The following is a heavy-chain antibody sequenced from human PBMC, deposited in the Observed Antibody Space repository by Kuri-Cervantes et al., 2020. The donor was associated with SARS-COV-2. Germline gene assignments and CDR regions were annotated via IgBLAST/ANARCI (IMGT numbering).Heavy chain of an antibody. V-gene: IGHV3-7*01. J-gene: IGHJ4*02. D-gene: IGHD3-22*01. CDR3: ARDADSSSWYAY. CDR1: GYSISSGYY. CDR2: IKQDGSER. Sequence: GGSLRLSCTVSGYSISSGYYWGWIRQPPGKGLEWVANIKQDGSERFYVDSVKGRFTISRDNAKNSLYLQMDSLRVEDTAVYYCARDADSSSWYAYWGQGALVTVSS.